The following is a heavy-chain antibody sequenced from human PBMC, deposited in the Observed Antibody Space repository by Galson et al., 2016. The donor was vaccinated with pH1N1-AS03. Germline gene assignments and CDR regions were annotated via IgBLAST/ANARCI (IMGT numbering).Heavy chain of an antibody. V-gene: IGHV4-59*08. J-gene: IGHJ4*02. CDR3: ARMRVVAASDTSGYYYFDF. CDR2: VSHDGNT. Sequence: TLSLTCSVSGGSITTDYWNWIRQPPGKGLEWIGYVSHDGNTNYNPSLYSRVTMSVDTSKNQFSLKFNSVSAADTAVYSCARMRVVAASDTSGYYYFDFWGQGALVTVSS. D-gene: IGHD3-22*01. CDR1: GGSITTDY.